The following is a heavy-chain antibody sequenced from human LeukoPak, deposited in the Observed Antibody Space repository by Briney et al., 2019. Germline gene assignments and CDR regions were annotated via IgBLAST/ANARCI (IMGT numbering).Heavy chain of an antibody. CDR2: ISSSSSYI. CDR1: GFTFNNYA. Sequence: KTGGSLRLSCAASGFTFNNYAMNWVRQAPGKGLEWVSSISSSSSYIYYADSVKGRFTISRDNAKNSLYLQMNSLRAEDTAVYYCARDLFSSSWSYYYYYGMDVWGQGTTVTVSS. D-gene: IGHD6-13*01. J-gene: IGHJ6*02. CDR3: ARDLFSSSWSYYYYYGMDV. V-gene: IGHV3-21*01.